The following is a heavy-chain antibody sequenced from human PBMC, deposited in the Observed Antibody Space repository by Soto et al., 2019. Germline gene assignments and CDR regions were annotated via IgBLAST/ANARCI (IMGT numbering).Heavy chain of an antibody. CDR2: ISSSTSYI. J-gene: IGHJ4*02. CDR3: ARVGYSGSYYFDY. V-gene: IGHV3-21*01. CDR1: GFTFSSYS. D-gene: IGHD1-26*01. Sequence: EVQLVESGGGLVKPGGSLRLSCAASGFTFSSYSMNWVRQAPGKGLEWVSSISSSTSYIYDADSVKGRFTISRDNAKNSLYLQMTSLRAEDTAVYYCARVGYSGSYYFDYGGQGTLVTVSS.